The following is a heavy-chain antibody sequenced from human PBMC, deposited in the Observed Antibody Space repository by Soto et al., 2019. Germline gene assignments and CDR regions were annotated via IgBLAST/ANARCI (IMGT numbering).Heavy chain of an antibody. J-gene: IGHJ6*01. D-gene: IGHD3-10*01. V-gene: IGHV3-23*01. CDR2: ISGSGGST. CDR3: ARDWATIVRGVISSLPVHNYYYYGMEV. CDR1: GFTFSSYA. Sequence: GGSLRLSCAASGFTFSSYAMSWVRQAPGKGLEWVSAISGSGGSTYYADSVKGRFTISRDNSKNTLYLQMNSLRAEDTAVYYFARDWATIVRGVISSLPVHNYYYYGMEVWGQGTTVNGSS.